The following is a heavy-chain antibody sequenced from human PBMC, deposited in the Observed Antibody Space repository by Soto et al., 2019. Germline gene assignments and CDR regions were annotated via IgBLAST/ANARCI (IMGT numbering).Heavy chain of an antibody. CDR1: GSSLTTSGVG. CDR3: AKGYISSLYANNLFDP. CDR2: IYWNDDK. J-gene: IGHJ5*02. V-gene: IGHV2-5*01. D-gene: IGHD6-13*01. Sequence: QITLKEAGPALVKPTQTLTLTCTFSGSSLTTSGVGVGWIRQPPGKALEWLALIYWNDDKRYRPSLKSRLTITKDTSKNQVVLTMTNMGPVDTATYYCAKGYISSLYANNLFDPWGQGILVTVSS.